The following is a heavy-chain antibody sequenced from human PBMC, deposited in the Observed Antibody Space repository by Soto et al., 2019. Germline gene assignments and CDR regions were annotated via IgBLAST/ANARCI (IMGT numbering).Heavy chain of an antibody. CDR2: INHSGST. Sequence: SETLSLTCAVYGGSFSGYYWSWIRQPPGKGLEWIGEINHSGSTNYNPSLKSRVTISVDTSKNQFSLKLSSVTAADTAVYYCARVPGGDVDTAMVKWFDPWGQGTLVTVSS. J-gene: IGHJ5*02. V-gene: IGHV4-34*01. D-gene: IGHD5-18*01. CDR3: ARVPGGDVDTAMVKWFDP. CDR1: GGSFSGYY.